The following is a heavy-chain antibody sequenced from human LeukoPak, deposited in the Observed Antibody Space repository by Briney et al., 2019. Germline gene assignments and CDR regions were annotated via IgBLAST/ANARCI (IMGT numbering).Heavy chain of an antibody. V-gene: IGHV6-1*01. CDR1: GDSVSSNGAT. J-gene: IGHJ3*02. CDR3: ARVGGHSGTYYDGFDI. Sequence: SQTLSLTCAISGDSVSSNGATWNWIRQSPWRGLEWMGRTYSRSKWYNEYAVSVRSRITINPDTSKNQFSLQLNSVTPEDTAVYYCARVGGHSGTYYDGFDIWGQGTMVTVSS. D-gene: IGHD1-26*01. CDR2: TYSRSKWYN.